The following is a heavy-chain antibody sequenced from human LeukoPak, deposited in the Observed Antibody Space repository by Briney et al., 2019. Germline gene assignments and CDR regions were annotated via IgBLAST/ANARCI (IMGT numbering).Heavy chain of an antibody. D-gene: IGHD2-15*01. Sequence: ASVKVSCKASGYTFTGYFIHWVRQAPGQGLEWMGWINPNNGGTKYAQKFQDRVTMTRDTSISTAYMELSRLRSDDTAVYYCARDGGCSGGSCYLGYMDVWGKGTTVTISS. CDR2: INPNNGGT. CDR3: ARDGGCSGGSCYLGYMDV. J-gene: IGHJ6*03. V-gene: IGHV1-2*02. CDR1: GYTFTGYF.